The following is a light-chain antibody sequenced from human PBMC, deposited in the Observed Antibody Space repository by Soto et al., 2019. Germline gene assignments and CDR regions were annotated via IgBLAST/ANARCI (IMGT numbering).Light chain of an antibody. J-gene: IGKJ1*01. CDR2: DAS. CDR3: QQYTSYSWT. CDR1: QSISNW. V-gene: IGKV1-5*01. Sequence: DIQMTQSPSTLSASVGDRVTITCLASQSISNWLAWYQQKPGKAPKLLIYDASSLESGVPLRFSGSGSGTEFTLTISSLQPDDFATYYCQQYTSYSWTFGQGTKVDIK.